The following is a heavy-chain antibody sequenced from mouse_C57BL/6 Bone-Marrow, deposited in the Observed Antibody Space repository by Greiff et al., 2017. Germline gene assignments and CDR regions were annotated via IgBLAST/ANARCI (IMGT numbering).Heavy chain of an antibody. CDR3: AKEDYDERYYAMDD. CDR2: IWGGGST. J-gene: IGHJ4*01. D-gene: IGHD2-4*01. Sequence: LQESGPGLVAPSQSLSITCTVSGFSLTSYGVDWVRQPPGKGLAWLGVIWGGGSTTYHSALMSRLSISKDNSKSQVFLKRNRLQTDDTAKYYCAKEDYDERYYAMDDWGQGTSVTVSS. V-gene: IGHV2-9*01. CDR1: GFSLTSYG.